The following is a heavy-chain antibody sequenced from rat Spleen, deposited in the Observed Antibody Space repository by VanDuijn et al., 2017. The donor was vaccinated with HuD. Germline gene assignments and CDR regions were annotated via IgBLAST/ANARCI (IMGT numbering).Heavy chain of an antibody. D-gene: IGHD1-1*01. CDR1: GFTYSNYV. CDR3: AKDTGGITPFAY. J-gene: IGHJ3*01. CDR2: ISTGGGNT. Sequence: EVQLVESGGGLVQPGRSLKLSCAASGFTYSNYVMAWVRQAPTKGLEWVASISTGGGNTYYRDSVKGRFTISRDNAKNTLYLQMDSLRSEDTATYYCAKDTGGITPFAYWGQGTLVTVSS. V-gene: IGHV5S13*01.